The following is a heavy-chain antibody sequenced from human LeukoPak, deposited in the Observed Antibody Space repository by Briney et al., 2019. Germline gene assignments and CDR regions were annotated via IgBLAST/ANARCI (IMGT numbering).Heavy chain of an antibody. CDR2: IYYSGST. J-gene: IGHJ6*02. V-gene: IGHV4-59*01. CDR3: ARGGEHDYGETFYYYGLDV. CDR1: GGSISSYY. Sequence: PSETLSLTCTVSGGSISSYYWSWIRQPPGKGLEWIGYIYYSGSTNYNPSLKSRVTISVDTSKNQFSLKLSSVTAADTAVYYCARGGEHDYGETFYYYGLDVWGQGTTVTVSS. D-gene: IGHD4-17*01.